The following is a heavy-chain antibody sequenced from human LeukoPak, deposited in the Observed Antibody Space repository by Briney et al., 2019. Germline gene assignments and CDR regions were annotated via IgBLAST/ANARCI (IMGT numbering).Heavy chain of an antibody. CDR3: AKRSGVHH. D-gene: IGHD3-10*01. V-gene: IGHV3-48*01. J-gene: IGHJ5*02. Sequence: PGGSLRLSCSASGFTFNSYNMNWIRQAPGKGLEWVSYISSGSNTIYYADSVRGRFTISRDNAKNSLYLQMNSLRAEDTAVYYCAKRSGVHHWGQGTLVTVSS. CDR2: ISSGSNTI. CDR1: GFTFNSYN.